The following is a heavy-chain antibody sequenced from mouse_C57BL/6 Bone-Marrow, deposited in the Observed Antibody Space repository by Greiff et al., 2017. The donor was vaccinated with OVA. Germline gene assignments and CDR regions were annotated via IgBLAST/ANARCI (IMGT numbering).Heavy chain of an antibody. V-gene: IGHV1-69*01. J-gene: IGHJ2*01. CDR2: IDPSDSYT. D-gene: IGHD1-1*01. Sequence: QVQLQQSGAELVMPGASVKLSCKASGYTFTSYWMHWVKQRPGQGLEWIGDIDPSDSYTNYNQKFKGKSTLTVDKSSSTAYMQLSSLTSEDSAVYYCARYYGSSDYWGQGTTLTVSS. CDR3: ARYYGSSDY. CDR1: GYTFTSYW.